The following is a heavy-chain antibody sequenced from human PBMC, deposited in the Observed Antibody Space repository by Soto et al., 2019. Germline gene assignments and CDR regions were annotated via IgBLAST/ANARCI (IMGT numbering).Heavy chain of an antibody. CDR1: GFTFSGSA. Sequence: EVQLVESGGGLVQPGGSLKLSCAASGFTFSGSAMHWVRQASGKGLEWVGRIRSKANSYATAYAASVKGMFTISRDDSKITAYLQMNSLRTEDTVVYYCTSILELLVDGDAFDIWGQGTMVTVSS. CDR3: TSILELLVDGDAFDI. V-gene: IGHV3-73*01. CDR2: IRSKANSYAT. D-gene: IGHD2-15*01. J-gene: IGHJ3*02.